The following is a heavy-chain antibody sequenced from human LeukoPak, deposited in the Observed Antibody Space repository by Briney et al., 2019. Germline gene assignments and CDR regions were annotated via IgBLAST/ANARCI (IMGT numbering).Heavy chain of an antibody. V-gene: IGHV3-48*03. D-gene: IGHD3-22*01. J-gene: IGHJ4*02. CDR3: AISYYDSSGYYDY. CDR2: ISSSGSTI. CDR1: GFTFSSYE. Sequence: PGGSLRLSCAASGFTFSSYEMNWVRQAPGKWLEWVSYISSSGSTIYYADSVKGRFTISRDNAKNSLYLQMNSLRAEDTAVYYCAISYYDSSGYYDYWGQGTLATVSS.